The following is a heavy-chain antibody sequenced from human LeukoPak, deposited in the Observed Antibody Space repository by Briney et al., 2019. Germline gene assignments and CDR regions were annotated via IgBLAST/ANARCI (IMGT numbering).Heavy chain of an antibody. Sequence: GGSLRLSCAASGFIFSSYSMNWVRQAPGKGLEWVSSISSSSSYIYYADSVKGRFTISRDNAKNSLYLQMNSLRAEDTAVYYCARDRTSYYDFWSGYFDYYYYYMDVWGKGTTVTVSS. V-gene: IGHV3-21*01. J-gene: IGHJ6*03. CDR3: ARDRTSYYDFWSGYFDYYYYYMDV. CDR2: ISSSSSYI. D-gene: IGHD3-3*01. CDR1: GFIFSSYS.